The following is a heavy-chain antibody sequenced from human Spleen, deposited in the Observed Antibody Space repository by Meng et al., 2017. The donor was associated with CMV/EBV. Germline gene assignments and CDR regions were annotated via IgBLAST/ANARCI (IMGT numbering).Heavy chain of an antibody. J-gene: IGHJ5*02. V-gene: IGHV1-18*01. CDR1: VSTFTPYG. Sequence: SCRASVSTFTPYGISWVRQAPGQGLEWMGWISGYNGNTNYAQKLQGRVTMTTDTSTSTAYMELRSLRSDDTAVYYCARDPSQGNWFDPWGQGTLVTVSS. CDR3: ARDPSQGNWFDP. CDR2: ISGYNGNT.